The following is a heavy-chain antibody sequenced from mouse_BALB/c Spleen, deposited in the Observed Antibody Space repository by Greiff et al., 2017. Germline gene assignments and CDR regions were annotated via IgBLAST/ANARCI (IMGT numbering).Heavy chain of an antibody. V-gene: IGHV1-87*01. J-gene: IGHJ3*01. Sequence: QVQLQQSGAELARPGASVKLSCKASGYTFTSYWMQWVKQRPGQGLEWIGAIYPGDGDTRYTQKFKGKATLTADKSSSTAYMQLSSLASEDSAVYYCARLNWDQAWFAYWGQGTLVTVSA. CDR1: GYTFTSYW. CDR2: IYPGDGDT. CDR3: ARLNWDQAWFAY. D-gene: IGHD4-1*01.